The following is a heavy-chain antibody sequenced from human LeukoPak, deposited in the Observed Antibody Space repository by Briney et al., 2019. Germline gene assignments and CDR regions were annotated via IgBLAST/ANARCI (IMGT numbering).Heavy chain of an antibody. J-gene: IGHJ4*02. CDR1: GFTFDDYA. Sequence: GGSLRLSCAASGFTFDDYAMHWVRQAPGTGLEWVSGISWNSGSIGYADSVKGRFTISRDNAKNSLYLQMNSLRAEDTALYYCAKDLYYYDSSGPLDYWGQGTLVTVSS. CDR3: AKDLYYYDSSGPLDY. V-gene: IGHV3-9*01. D-gene: IGHD3-22*01. CDR2: ISWNSGSI.